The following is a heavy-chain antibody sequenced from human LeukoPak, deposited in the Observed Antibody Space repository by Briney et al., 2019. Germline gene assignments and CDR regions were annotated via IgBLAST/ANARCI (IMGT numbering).Heavy chain of an antibody. CDR2: VYHSGTT. V-gene: IGHV4-4*02. CDR1: GGSITSSQHW. J-gene: IGHJ4*02. CDR3: ATYFCGEYSAYYFDY. Sequence: KPSGTLSLTCAVSGGSITSSQHWWSWARQPPGKGLEWIGEVYHSGTTNYNPSLKSRVTMSLDKSKNQFSLRLSSVTAADTAVYFCATYFCGEYSAYYFDYWGQGTLVTVSS. D-gene: IGHD2/OR15-2a*01.